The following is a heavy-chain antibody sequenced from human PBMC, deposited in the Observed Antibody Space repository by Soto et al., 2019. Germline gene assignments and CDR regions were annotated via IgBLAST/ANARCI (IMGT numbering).Heavy chain of an antibody. V-gene: IGHV1-69*02. CDR1: RGTFSSYT. Sequence: QVQLVQSGAEVKKPGSSVKVSCKASRGTFSSYTISWVRQAPGQGLEWMGTIIPLLGIANYARKFQGRVTITADKSTSTAYMELSRLRSEDTAVHYCARGPGLQLADYSFDYWGEGTLVTVSS. J-gene: IGHJ4*02. D-gene: IGHD6-13*01. CDR2: IIPLLGIA. CDR3: ARGPGLQLADYSFDY.